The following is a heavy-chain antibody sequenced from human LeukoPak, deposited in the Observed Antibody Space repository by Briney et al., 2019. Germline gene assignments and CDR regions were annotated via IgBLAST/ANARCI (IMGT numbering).Heavy chain of an antibody. CDR2: ISGSGGST. Sequence: GSLRLSCAASGFTFSSYAMSWVRQAPGKGLEWVSAISGSGGSTYYADSVKGRFTISRDNSKNTLCLQMNSLRAEDTAVYYCAKHQNYYGSGRSDYWGQGTLVTVSS. J-gene: IGHJ4*02. D-gene: IGHD3-10*01. V-gene: IGHV3-23*01. CDR1: GFTFSSYA. CDR3: AKHQNYYGSGRSDY.